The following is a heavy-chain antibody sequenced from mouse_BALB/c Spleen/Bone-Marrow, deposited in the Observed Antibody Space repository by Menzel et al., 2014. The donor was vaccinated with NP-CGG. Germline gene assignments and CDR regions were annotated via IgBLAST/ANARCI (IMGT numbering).Heavy chain of an antibody. CDR1: GYTFTDYG. D-gene: IGHD2-1*01. V-gene: IGHV1S137*01. Sequence: VQLQESGAELVRPGISVKISCKGSGYTFTDYGIHWVRQSHAKSLVWIGVLITYYGDASYNPRFKGKATMTVDKSSSTAYMEIARLTSEDSAIYYCARWDGKYAMDYWGQGTSVTVSS. J-gene: IGHJ4*01. CDR3: ARWDGKYAMDY. CDR2: LITYYGDA.